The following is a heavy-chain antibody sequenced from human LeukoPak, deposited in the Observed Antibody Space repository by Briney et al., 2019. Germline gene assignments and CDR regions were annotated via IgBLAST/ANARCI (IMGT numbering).Heavy chain of an antibody. CDR2: IRSKAYGGTT. J-gene: IGHJ4*02. Sequence: PGGSLRLSCTASGFTFGDYAMSWFRQAPGKGLEWVGFIRSKAYGGTTEYAASVKGRFTISRDDSKSIAYLQMNSLKTEDTAVYYCGYDSSGYYYAFDYWGQGTLVTVSS. V-gene: IGHV3-49*03. D-gene: IGHD3-22*01. CDR3: GYDSSGYYYAFDY. CDR1: GFTFGDYA.